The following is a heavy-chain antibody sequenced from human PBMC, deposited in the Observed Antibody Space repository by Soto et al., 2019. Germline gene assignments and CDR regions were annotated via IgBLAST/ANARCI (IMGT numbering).Heavy chain of an antibody. J-gene: IGHJ4*02. CDR3: ARGPFCITGTRNYFDY. Sequence: QVQLVQSGAEVKKPGSSVKVSCKASGGTFSSYAISWVRQAPGQGLEWMGGIIPIFVTANYAQKFQGRVTITADESTSTAYMELSSLRSEDTAVYYCARGPFCITGTRNYFDYWGKGTLVTVSS. CDR1: GGTFSSYA. V-gene: IGHV1-69*01. D-gene: IGHD1-7*01. CDR2: IIPIFVTA.